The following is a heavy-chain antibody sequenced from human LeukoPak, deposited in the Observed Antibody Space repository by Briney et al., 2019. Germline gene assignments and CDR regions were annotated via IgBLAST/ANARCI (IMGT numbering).Heavy chain of an antibody. Sequence: APVKVSCKASGYTFTSYGISWVRQAPGQGLEWMGWISAYNGNTDYAQKFQGRVTMTTDTSTSTAYMELRSLRSDDTAMYYCARDIKRSRARWENLGFDPWGQGTLVTVSS. J-gene: IGHJ5*02. V-gene: IGHV1-18*01. CDR3: ARDIKRSRARWENLGFDP. CDR2: ISAYNGNT. D-gene: IGHD1-14*01. CDR1: GYTFTSYG.